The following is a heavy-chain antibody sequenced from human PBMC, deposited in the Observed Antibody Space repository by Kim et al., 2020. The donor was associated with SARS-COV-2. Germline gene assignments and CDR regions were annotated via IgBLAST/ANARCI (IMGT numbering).Heavy chain of an antibody. CDR1: GFTFSSYW. D-gene: IGHD6-13*01. CDR2: IKQDGSEK. Sequence: GGSLRLSCSASGFTFSSYWMSWVRQAPGKGLEWVANIKQDGSEKYYVDSVKGRFTISRDNAKNSLYLQMNSLRAEDTAVYYCAREVSGYSRSWWDYWGQGTLHSVS. CDR3: AREVSGYSRSWWDY. J-gene: IGHJ4*02. V-gene: IGHV3-7*03.